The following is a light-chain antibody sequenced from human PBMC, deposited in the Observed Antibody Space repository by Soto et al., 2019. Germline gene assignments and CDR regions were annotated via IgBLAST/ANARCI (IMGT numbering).Light chain of an antibody. J-gene: IGKJ5*01. CDR2: AAS. CDR3: QQYYSYPPIT. Sequence: AIQMTQSPSTLSASTGDRVTITCRASQGISSYLAWYQQKPGKAPKLLIYAASTLQSGVPSRFSGSGSGADFTLTISCLQSEDFVTYYCQQYYSYPPITFGQGTRLEIK. V-gene: IGKV1-8*01. CDR1: QGISSY.